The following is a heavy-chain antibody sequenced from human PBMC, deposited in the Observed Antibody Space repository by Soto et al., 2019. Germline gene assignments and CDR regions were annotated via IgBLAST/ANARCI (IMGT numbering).Heavy chain of an antibody. CDR1: GGSISSYY. V-gene: IGHV4-59*08. D-gene: IGHD3-10*01. CDR2: IYYSGST. CDR3: ARFILGYYGSGSFFNWFDP. J-gene: IGHJ5*02. Sequence: SETLSLTCTVSGGSISSYYWSWIRQPPGKGLEWIGYIYYSGSTNYNPSLKSRVTISVDTSKNQFSLKLSSVTAADTAVYYCARFILGYYGSGSFFNWFDPWGQGTLVTVSS.